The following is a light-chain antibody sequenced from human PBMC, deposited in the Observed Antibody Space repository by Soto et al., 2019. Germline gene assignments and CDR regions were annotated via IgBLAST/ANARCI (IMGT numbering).Light chain of an antibody. CDR2: EVN. J-gene: IGLJ2*01. CDR1: SSDIGAYNY. Sequence: QSVLTQPPSASGSPGQSVTISCTGTSSDIGAYNYVSWFQQHPGEAPKLIISEVNKRPSGVSNRFSGSKSGNTASLTISGLQAEDEADYYCCSYTSSTTPLFGGGTKLTVL. V-gene: IGLV2-14*01. CDR3: CSYTSSTTPL.